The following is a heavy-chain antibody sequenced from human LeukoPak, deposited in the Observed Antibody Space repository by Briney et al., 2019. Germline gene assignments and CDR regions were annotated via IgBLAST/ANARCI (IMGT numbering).Heavy chain of an antibody. CDR3: AELGITMIGGV. V-gene: IGHV3-48*03. J-gene: IGHJ6*04. Sequence: TGGSLRLSCVVSGFTFSSYGMHWVRQAPGKGLEWVSYISSSGSTIYYADSVKGRFTISRDNAKNSLYLQMNSLRAEDTAVYYCAELGITMIGGVWGKGTTVTISS. CDR2: ISSSGSTI. CDR1: GFTFSSYG. D-gene: IGHD3-10*02.